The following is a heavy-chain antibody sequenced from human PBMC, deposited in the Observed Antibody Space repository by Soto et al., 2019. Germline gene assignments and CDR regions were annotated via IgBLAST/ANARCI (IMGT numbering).Heavy chain of an antibody. J-gene: IGHJ6*02. V-gene: IGHV4-4*02. Sequence: PSETLSLTCTVFGGSINGPIWWGWVRQPPGKGLEWIGEVYDNGNTNYSPSLTSRVTISADKSKNQFSLMLTSVTAADTAVYYCARDGYSSSWYAPHPIRQNYYGMDVWGQGTTVTVSS. CDR1: GGSINGPIW. CDR3: ARDGYSSSWYAPHPIRQNYYGMDV. CDR2: VYDNGNT. D-gene: IGHD6-13*01.